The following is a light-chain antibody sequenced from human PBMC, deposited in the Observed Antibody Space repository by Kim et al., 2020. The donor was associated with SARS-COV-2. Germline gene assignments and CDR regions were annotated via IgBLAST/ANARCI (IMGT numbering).Light chain of an antibody. V-gene: IGLV3-19*01. CDR3: NSRDSSGNHWV. CDR2: GKN. Sequence: SSELTQDPAVSVALGQTVRITCQGDSLRTYYGSWYQQKPGQAPVLVIYGKNNRPSGIPDRFSGSSSGNTASLTITGAQAEDEADYYCNSRDSSGNHWVFGGWTQLTVL. CDR1: SLRTYY. J-gene: IGLJ3*02.